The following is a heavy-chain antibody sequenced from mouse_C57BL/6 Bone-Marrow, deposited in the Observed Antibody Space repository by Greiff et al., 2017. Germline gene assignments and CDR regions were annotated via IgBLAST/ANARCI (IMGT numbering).Heavy chain of an antibody. CDR1: GYTFTSYG. CDR3: ARCGITTEGGLYYAMDY. Sequence: QVQLLQSGAELARPGASVKLSCKASGYTFTSYGISWVKQRTGQGLEWIGEIYPRSGNTYYNEKFKGKATLTADKSSSTAYMELRSLTSEDSAVYFCARCGITTEGGLYYAMDYWGQGTSGTVSS. J-gene: IGHJ4*01. V-gene: IGHV1-81*01. D-gene: IGHD2-4*01. CDR2: IYPRSGNT.